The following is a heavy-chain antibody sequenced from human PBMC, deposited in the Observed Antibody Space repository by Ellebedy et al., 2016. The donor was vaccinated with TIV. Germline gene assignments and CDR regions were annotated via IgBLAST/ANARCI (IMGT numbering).Heavy chain of an antibody. CDR3: ARVGSGCLDY. CDR1: GFTVSSNY. CDR2: IYSGGST. D-gene: IGHD6-19*01. Sequence: GGSLRLXCAASGFTVSSNYMSWVRQAPGKGLDWVSVIYSGGSTDYADSVKGRFTISRDVSKNTLYLEMNSLRDEDTAVYYCARVGSGCLDYWGQGTLVTVSS. J-gene: IGHJ4*02. V-gene: IGHV3-53*01.